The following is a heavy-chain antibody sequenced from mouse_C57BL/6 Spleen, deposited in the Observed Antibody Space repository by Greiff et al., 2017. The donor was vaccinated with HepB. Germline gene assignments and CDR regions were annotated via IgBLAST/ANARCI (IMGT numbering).Heavy chain of an antibody. V-gene: IGHV1-61*01. CDR3: ARSEDDDPHFDY. J-gene: IGHJ2*01. CDR1: GYTFTSYW. CDR2: IYPSDSET. Sequence: QVQLQQPGAELVRPGSSVKLSCKASGYTFTSYWMDWVKQRPGQGLEWIGNIYPSDSETHYNQKFKDKATLTVDKSSSTAYMQISSMTSEDSAVYYCARSEDDDPHFDYWGQGTTLTVSS.